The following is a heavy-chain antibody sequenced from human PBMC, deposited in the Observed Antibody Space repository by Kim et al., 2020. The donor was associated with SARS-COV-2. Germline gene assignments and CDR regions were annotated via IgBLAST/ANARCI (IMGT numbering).Heavy chain of an antibody. D-gene: IGHD1-1*01. CDR3: AKAPLHNWTDFLYHQ. J-gene: IGHJ1*01. CDR2: SYTTGST. CDR1: GASISDYF. Sequence: SETLSLTCTVCGASISDYFWSWIRQPAGKGLEWIGRSYTTGSTSYNPSLRSRVTMSLDTSKNQFSLKLTSVTAADTAMYYCAKAPLHNWTDFLYHQWGQG. V-gene: IGHV4-4*07.